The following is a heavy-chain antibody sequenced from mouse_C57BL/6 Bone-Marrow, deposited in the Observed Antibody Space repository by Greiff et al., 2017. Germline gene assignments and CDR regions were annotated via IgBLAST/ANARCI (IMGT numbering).Heavy chain of an antibody. D-gene: IGHD1-1*01. J-gene: IGHJ1*03. CDR3: ARSYYYGSRWYFDV. V-gene: IGHV8-12*01. CDR1: GFSLSTSGMG. Sequence: QVTLKESGPGILQSSQTLSLTCSFSGFSLSTSGMGVSWIRQPSGKGLEWLAHIYWDDDKRYNPSLKSRLTISKDTSRNQVFLKITSVDTADTATYYWARSYYYGSRWYFDVWGTGTTVTVSS. CDR2: IYWDDDK.